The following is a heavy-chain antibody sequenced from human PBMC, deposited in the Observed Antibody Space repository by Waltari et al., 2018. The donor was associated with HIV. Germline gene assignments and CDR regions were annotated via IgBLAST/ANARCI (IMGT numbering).Heavy chain of an antibody. CDR2: INHSGST. D-gene: IGHD3-22*01. CDR3: ARGQTGRYYDSSGYYYR. Sequence: QVQLQQWGAGLLKPSETLSLTCAVYGGSFSGYYWSWIRQPPGKGLEWIGEINHSGSTNYNPSLKSRVTISVDTSKNQFSLKLSSVTAADTAVYYCARGQTGRYYDSSGYYYRWGQGTLVTVSS. CDR1: GGSFSGYY. J-gene: IGHJ5*02. V-gene: IGHV4-34*01.